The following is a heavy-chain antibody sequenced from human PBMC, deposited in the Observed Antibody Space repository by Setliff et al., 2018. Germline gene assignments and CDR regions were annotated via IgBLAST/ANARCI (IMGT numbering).Heavy chain of an antibody. CDR3: ARGHYNFWSGYYRY. CDR1: GGSISSYY. CDR2: IYYSGST. D-gene: IGHD3-3*01. J-gene: IGHJ4*02. Sequence: SETLSLTCTVSGGSISSYYWSWIRQPPGKGLEWIGYIYYSGSTNYNPSLKSRVTISVDTSKNQFSLKLSSVTAADTAVYYCARGHYNFWSGYYRYWGQGTLVTVSS. V-gene: IGHV4-59*01.